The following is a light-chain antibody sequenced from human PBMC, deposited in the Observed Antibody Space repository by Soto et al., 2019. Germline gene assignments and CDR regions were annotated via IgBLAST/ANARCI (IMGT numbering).Light chain of an antibody. J-gene: IGLJ2*01. CDR1: SSNIGSNY. CDR2: RNN. CDR3: AAWDDSLSGRV. Sequence: QSVLTQPPSASGTPGQRVTISCSGSSSNIGSNYVYWYQQLPGTAPKLLIYRNNQRPSGVPDRFSGSKSGTSASPAISGLRSEDEADYYCAAWDDSLSGRVFGGGTKVTVL. V-gene: IGLV1-47*01.